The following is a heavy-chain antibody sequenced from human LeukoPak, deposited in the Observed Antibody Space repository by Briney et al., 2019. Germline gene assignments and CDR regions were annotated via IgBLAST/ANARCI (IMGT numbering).Heavy chain of an antibody. CDR3: ARGESNSDNYFDY. D-gene: IGHD4-11*01. CDR1: GGSFSGCY. CDR2: IYHSGST. V-gene: IGHV4-34*01. J-gene: IGHJ4*02. Sequence: SETLSLTCAVYGGSFSGCYWSWIRQPPGKGLEWIGYIYHSGSTYYNPSLKSRVTISVDRSKNQFSLKLSSVTAADTAVYYCARGESNSDNYFDYWGQGTLVTVSS.